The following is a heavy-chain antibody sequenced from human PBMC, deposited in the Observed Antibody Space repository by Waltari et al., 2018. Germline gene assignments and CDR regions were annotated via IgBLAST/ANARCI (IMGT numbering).Heavy chain of an antibody. CDR2: INWIGNYI. CDR3: AKDVSPYGLDLFDY. Sequence: EVQLVESGGGLVQPGRSLRLSCAASGFTFDDYAMHWVRQAPGRGLEWVSTINWIGNYIDYAASVKGRFTISRDNAKNSLYLQMNSLRAEDMALYYCAKDVSPYGLDLFDYWGQGTLVAVSS. V-gene: IGHV3-9*03. J-gene: IGHJ4*02. D-gene: IGHD3-10*01. CDR1: GFTFDDYA.